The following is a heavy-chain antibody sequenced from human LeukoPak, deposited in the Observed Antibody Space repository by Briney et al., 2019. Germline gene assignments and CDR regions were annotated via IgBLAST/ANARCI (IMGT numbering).Heavy chain of an antibody. Sequence: VGSLRLSCAASGFTFISYWMTWVRQAPGKGRQWVANIKEDGSELYYVDSVKGRFTISRDNAKNSLYLQMNSLRAEDTALYYCAKGVYSYPSWGQGTLVNVSP. CDR1: GFTFISYW. J-gene: IGHJ5*02. CDR3: AKGVYSYPS. CDR2: IKEDGSEL. D-gene: IGHD3-16*01. V-gene: IGHV3-7*01.